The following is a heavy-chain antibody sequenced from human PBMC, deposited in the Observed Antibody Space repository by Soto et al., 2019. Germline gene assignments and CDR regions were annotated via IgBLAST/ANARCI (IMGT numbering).Heavy chain of an antibody. CDR2: IYYTGST. Sequence: SATXSLTWSFSVCSIISSHCLNCVRQPPGKGLEWIGEIYYTGSTNYNPSLKSRVTITVYKSKFQFSLKLSSVTAADTAVYYCERGTGRSWLGVWGQGPTV. CDR3: ERGTGRSWLGV. V-gene: IGHV4-4*02. J-gene: IGHJ6*01. D-gene: IGHD3-10*01. CDR1: VCSIISSHC.